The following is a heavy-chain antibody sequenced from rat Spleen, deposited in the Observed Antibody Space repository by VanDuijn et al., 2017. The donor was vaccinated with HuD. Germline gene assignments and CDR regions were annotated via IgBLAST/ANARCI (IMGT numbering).Heavy chain of an antibody. CDR1: GFTFSDYY. V-gene: IGHV5-22*01. CDR3: AVAGYGY. CDR2: IGYEGGNT. Sequence: EVQLVESGGGLVQPGRSMKLSCAASGFTFSDYYMAWVRQAPKKGLEWVASIGYEGGNTYYGDSVKGRFTISRDNAKSTLYLRMNSLKSEYTGTYYCAVAGYGYWGQGVMVTVSS. D-gene: IGHD1-7*01. J-gene: IGHJ2*01.